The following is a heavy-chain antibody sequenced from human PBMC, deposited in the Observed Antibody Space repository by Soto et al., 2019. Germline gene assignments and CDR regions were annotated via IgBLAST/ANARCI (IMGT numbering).Heavy chain of an antibody. CDR1: GYTLTELS. D-gene: IGHD6-13*01. CDR2: FDPEDGET. CDR3: ATLLYSSSWYLWFDP. Sequence: ASVKVSCKVSGYTLTELSMHWVRQAPGKGLEWMGGFDPEDGETIYAQKFQGRVTMTEDTSTDTAYMELSSLRSEDTAVYYCATLLYSSSWYLWFDPWGQGTLVTVSS. V-gene: IGHV1-24*01. J-gene: IGHJ5*02.